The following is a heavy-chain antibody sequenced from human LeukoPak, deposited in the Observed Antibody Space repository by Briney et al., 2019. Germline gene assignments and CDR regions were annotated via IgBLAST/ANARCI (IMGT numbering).Heavy chain of an antibody. CDR2: ISGSGTST. CDR3: ARSQSITMIVVVMDAFDI. Sequence: GGSLRLSCAVSGFTFSSYAMSWGRQAPGKGLEWVSAISGSGTSTYFADSVKGRFTISRDNSKNTLYLQMNSLRAEDTAVYYCARSQSITMIVVVMDAFDIWGQGTMVTVSS. D-gene: IGHD3-22*01. J-gene: IGHJ3*02. CDR1: GFTFSSYA. V-gene: IGHV3-23*01.